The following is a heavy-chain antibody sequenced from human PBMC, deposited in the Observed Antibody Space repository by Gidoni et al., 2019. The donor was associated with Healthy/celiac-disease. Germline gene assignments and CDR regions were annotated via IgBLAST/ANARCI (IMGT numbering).Heavy chain of an antibody. D-gene: IGHD3-9*01. CDR2: ISSNGGST. Sequence: EVQLVESGGGLVQPGGSLRLSCAASGFTFSSYAMHWVRQAPGKGLEYVSAISSNGGSTYYANSVKGRFTISRDNSKNTLYLQMGSLRAEDMAVYYCARSPDIPYGMDVWGQGTTVTVSS. V-gene: IGHV3-64*01. J-gene: IGHJ6*02. CDR3: ARSPDIPYGMDV. CDR1: GFTFSSYA.